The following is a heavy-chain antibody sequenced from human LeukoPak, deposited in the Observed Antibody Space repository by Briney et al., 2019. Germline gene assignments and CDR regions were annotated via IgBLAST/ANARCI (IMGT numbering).Heavy chain of an antibody. Sequence: LGASVKVSCKASGYTFTVYYLHWVRQAPGQGLEWMGWINPNSGGTHFAQGFQGRVTMTRDTSISTAYMELSRLRSDDTAVYYCARAPSGYDSFDYWGQGTLVTVSS. D-gene: IGHD5-12*01. J-gene: IGHJ4*02. CDR2: INPNSGGT. V-gene: IGHV1-2*03. CDR1: GYTFTVYY. CDR3: ARAPSGYDSFDY.